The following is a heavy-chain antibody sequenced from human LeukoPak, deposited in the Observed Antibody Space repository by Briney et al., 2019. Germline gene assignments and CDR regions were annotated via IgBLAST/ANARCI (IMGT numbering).Heavy chain of an antibody. CDR3: AKEVHSQGYGGIMDV. CDR1: GFTFSSYG. Sequence: PGGSLRLSCAASGFTFSSYGMHWVRQAPGKGLEWVAVIWYDGSNKYYADSVKGRFTISRDNSKNTLYLQMNSLRTEDTAVYYCAKEVHSQGYGGIMDVWGKGTTVTVSS. CDR2: IWYDGSNK. D-gene: IGHD5-18*01. J-gene: IGHJ6*03. V-gene: IGHV3-30*02.